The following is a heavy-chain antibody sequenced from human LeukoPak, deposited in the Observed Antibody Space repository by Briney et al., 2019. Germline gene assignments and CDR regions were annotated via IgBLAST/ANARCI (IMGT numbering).Heavy chain of an antibody. D-gene: IGHD3-10*01. J-gene: IGHJ4*02. V-gene: IGHV3-9*01. CDR3: AKGSITMVRGKGSYFDY. Sequence: GGSLRLSCAASGFTFDDYAMHWVRQAPGKGLEWVSGISWNSGSIGYADSVKGRFTISRDNAKNSLYLQMNSLRAEDTASYYCAKGSITMVRGKGSYFDYWGQGTMVTVSS. CDR2: ISWNSGSI. CDR1: GFTFDDYA.